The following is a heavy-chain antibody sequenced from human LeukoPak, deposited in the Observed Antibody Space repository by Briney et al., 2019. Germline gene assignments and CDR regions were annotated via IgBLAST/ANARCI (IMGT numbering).Heavy chain of an antibody. CDR2: IYYSGGT. D-gene: IGHD5-24*01. Sequence: PSETLSLTCSVSGGSISSGAYYWSWIRQHAGKGLEWIGYIYYSGGTYYNPSLKSRVTISPGTSKNQFSLRLNSVTAADTAAYYCARATGDGYTFEAFDLWGQGTMVTVSS. V-gene: IGHV4-31*03. CDR1: GGSISSGAYY. CDR3: ARATGDGYTFEAFDL. J-gene: IGHJ3*01.